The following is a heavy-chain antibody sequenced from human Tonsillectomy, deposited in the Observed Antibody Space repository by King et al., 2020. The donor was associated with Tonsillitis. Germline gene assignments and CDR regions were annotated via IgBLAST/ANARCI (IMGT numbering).Heavy chain of an antibody. CDR3: AKVILAEGWFDP. CDR2: ITAGGSST. D-gene: IGHD3-9*01. CDR1: GFTFSSSA. J-gene: IGHJ5*02. Sequence: VQLVESGGGLVQPGGSLRLSCAASGFTFSSSAMSWVRQTPQNGLEWVSSITAGGSSTFYAETVKGRFTVSRDSSRNTLYLQMNGLRAEDTAVYYCAKVILAEGWFDPWGQGTLVTVSS. V-gene: IGHV3-23*04.